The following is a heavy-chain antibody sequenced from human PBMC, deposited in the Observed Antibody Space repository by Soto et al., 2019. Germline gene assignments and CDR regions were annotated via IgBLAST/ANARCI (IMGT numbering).Heavy chain of an antibody. D-gene: IGHD6-19*01. CDR1: GGTFSSYT. Sequence: SVKVSCKASGGTFSSYTISWVRQAPGQGLEWMGRIIPILGIANYAQKFQGRVTITADKSTSTAYMELSSLRSEDTAVYYCARGRGYSSGDWFDPWGQGTLVTVPS. CDR2: IIPILGIA. V-gene: IGHV1-69*02. CDR3: ARGRGYSSGDWFDP. J-gene: IGHJ5*02.